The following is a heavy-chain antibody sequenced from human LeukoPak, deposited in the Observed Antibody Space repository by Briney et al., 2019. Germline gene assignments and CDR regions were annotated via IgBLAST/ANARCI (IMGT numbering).Heavy chain of an antibody. CDR3: ATLNFISGSHH. V-gene: IGHV1-24*01. CDR2: FDPEDGET. J-gene: IGHJ4*02. D-gene: IGHD1-26*01. CDR1: GYTLTELS. Sequence: ASVKVSCTVSGYTLTELSMHWVRQAPGKGLERMGGFDPEDGETIYAQKFQGRVTMTEDTSTDTAYMELSGLRSEDTAVYYCATLNFISGSHHWGQGTLVTVSS.